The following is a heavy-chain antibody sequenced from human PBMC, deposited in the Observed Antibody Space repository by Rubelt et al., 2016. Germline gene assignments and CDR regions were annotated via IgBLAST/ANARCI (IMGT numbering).Heavy chain of an antibody. CDR1: GFTFSSSA. Sequence: EVQLLDSGGGLVQPGGSLRLSCAASGFTFSSSAMSWVRQAPGKGLEWVSGTSSTGGSKSYADTVQGRFPISRDNSKNTLYLQMNSLRVEDTAVYYCASPPTVPRDWGQGTLVTVSS. J-gene: IGHJ4*02. D-gene: IGHD4-17*01. CDR2: TSSTGGSK. V-gene: IGHV3-23*01. CDR3: ASPPTVPRD.